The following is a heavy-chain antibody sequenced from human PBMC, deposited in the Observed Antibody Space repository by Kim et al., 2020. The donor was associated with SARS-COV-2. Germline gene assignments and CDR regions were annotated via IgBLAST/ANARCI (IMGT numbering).Heavy chain of an antibody. D-gene: IGHD1-1*01. CDR2: MHYSGSP. CDR1: GGSISSSAYY. V-gene: IGHV4-39*01. Sequence: SETLSLTCTVSGGSISSSAYYWGWIRQPPGKGLEWIGSMHYSGSPYYNPSLNYRVTISVDTSKNQFSLKLRSVTAADTAVYYCTRGREGNERSFQYGLDVWGHATTVTVSS. J-gene: IGHJ6*01. CDR3: TRGREGNERSFQYGLDV.